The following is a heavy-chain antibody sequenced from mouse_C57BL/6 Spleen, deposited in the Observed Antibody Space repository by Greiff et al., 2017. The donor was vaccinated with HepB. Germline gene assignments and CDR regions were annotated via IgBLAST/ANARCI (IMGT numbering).Heavy chain of an antibody. V-gene: IGHV1-61*01. D-gene: IGHD2-1*01. CDR3: ARYGNYWYFDV. CDR2: IYPSDSET. J-gene: IGHJ1*03. Sequence: QVQLQQPGAELVRPGSSVKLSCKASGYTFTSYWMDWVKQRPGQGLEWIGNIYPSDSETHYNQKFKDKATLTVDKSSSTAYMQLSSLTSEDSAVYYCARYGNYWYFDVWGTVTTVTVSS. CDR1: GYTFTSYW.